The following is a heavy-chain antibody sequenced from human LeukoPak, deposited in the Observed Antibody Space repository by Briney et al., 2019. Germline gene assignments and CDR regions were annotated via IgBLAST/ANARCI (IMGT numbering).Heavy chain of an antibody. CDR2: INHSGST. Sequence: SETLSLTCAVYGGSFSGYYWSWIRQPPGKGLEWIGEINHSGSTNYNPSLKSRVTISVDTSKNQFSLKLSSVTAEDTAVYYCARVRGSSIRAFDIWGQGTMVTVSS. CDR1: GGSFSGYY. D-gene: IGHD6-6*01. J-gene: IGHJ3*02. CDR3: ARVRGSSIRAFDI. V-gene: IGHV4-34*01.